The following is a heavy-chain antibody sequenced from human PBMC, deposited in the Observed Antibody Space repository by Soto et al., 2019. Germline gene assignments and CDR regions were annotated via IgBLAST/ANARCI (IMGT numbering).Heavy chain of an antibody. CDR2: ISGSGGST. CDR3: AKDRQYYDFWSGYYTGDY. Sequence: EVQLLESGGGLVQPGGSLRLSCAASGFTFSSYAMSWVRQAPGKGLEWVSAISGSGGSTYYADSVKGRFTISRDNSKNTLYLQMNSLRAEDTAVYYCAKDRQYYDFWSGYYTGDYWGQGTLVTVSS. J-gene: IGHJ4*02. CDR1: GFTFSSYA. V-gene: IGHV3-23*01. D-gene: IGHD3-3*01.